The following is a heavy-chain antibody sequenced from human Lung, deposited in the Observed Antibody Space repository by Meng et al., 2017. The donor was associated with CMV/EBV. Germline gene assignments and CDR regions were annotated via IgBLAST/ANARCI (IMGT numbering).Heavy chain of an antibody. Sequence: SETLSLXCTVSGGSISNYYWSWIRQPPGKGLEWIGYIYYTGSTNYNPSLKSRVTISLDTPKKQFSLKLSSVTAADTAVYYCARVVKDIVVVPAAIWFDPWXQRTLVTVSS. D-gene: IGHD2-2*01. CDR2: IYYTGST. CDR3: ARVVKDIVVVPAAIWFDP. CDR1: GGSISNYY. J-gene: IGHJ5*02. V-gene: IGHV4-59*01.